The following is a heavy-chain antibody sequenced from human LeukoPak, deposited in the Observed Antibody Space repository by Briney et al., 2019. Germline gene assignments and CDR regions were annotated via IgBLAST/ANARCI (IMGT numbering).Heavy chain of an antibody. V-gene: IGHV3-53*01. CDR3: ARGLKYSSGWYYFDY. D-gene: IGHD6-19*01. CDR2: IYSGGST. Sequence: GGSLRLFRAASAFTVSSNYMSGVRHARGKVLEGVSVIYSGGSTYYADSVKGRFTISRDNSKNTLYLQMNSLRAEDTAVYYCARGLKYSSGWYYFDYWGQGTLVTVSS. CDR1: AFTVSSNY. J-gene: IGHJ4*02.